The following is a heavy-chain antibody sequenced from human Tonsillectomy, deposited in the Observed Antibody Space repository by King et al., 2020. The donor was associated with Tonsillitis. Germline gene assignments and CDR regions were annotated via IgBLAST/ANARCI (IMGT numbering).Heavy chain of an antibody. CDR1: GFTFSDYS. V-gene: IGHV3-21*01. D-gene: IGHD6-19*01. CDR2: ISSGSTYI. J-gene: IGHJ4*02. Sequence: VQLVESGGGLVKPGGSLRLSCAASGFTFSDYSMNWFRQAPGKGLEWVSSISSGSTYIYYADSVKGRFTISRDNAKNSRYLQVNSLRAEDTAVYYCASSPSSAWPRLFDYWGQGTLVTVSS. CDR3: ASSPSSAWPRLFDY.